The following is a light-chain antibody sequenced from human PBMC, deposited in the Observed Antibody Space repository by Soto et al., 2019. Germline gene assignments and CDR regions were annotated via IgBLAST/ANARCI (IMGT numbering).Light chain of an antibody. Sequence: AIQMTQSPSSLSASMGDSFTITCRASQAIRSDLAWFQHKPGKAPKLLIYRSSKLQHGVPSRFSGSASGTEFTLNISSLQPEDFATYYCLQEYNYPSTLGQGTTLEIK. J-gene: IGKJ2*01. CDR1: QAIRSD. CDR2: RSS. V-gene: IGKV1-6*01. CDR3: LQEYNYPST.